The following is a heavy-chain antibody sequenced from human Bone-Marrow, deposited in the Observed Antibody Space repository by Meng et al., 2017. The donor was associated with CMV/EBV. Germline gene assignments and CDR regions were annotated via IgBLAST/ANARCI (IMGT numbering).Heavy chain of an antibody. V-gene: IGHV1-18*01. CDR1: GYTFTSYG. Sequence: ASVKVSCKASGYTFTSYGISWVRQAPGQGLEWMGWISAYNGNTNYAQKLQGRVTMTTDTSTSTAYMELRSLRSDDTAVYYCARDPGYCDSTNCWGIDPWGQGTRVTVSS. CDR2: ISAYNGNT. D-gene: IGHD2-2*01. J-gene: IGHJ5*02. CDR3: ARDPGYCDSTNCWGIDP.